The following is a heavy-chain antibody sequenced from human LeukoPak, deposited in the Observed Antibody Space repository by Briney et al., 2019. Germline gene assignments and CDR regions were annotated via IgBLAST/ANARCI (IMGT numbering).Heavy chain of an antibody. Sequence: SETLSLTCAVYGGSFSGYYWSWIRQPPGKGLEWIGEINHSGSTNYNPSLKSRVTISVDTSKNQFSLKLSSVTAADTAVYYCARGRAGRPLGYWGQGTLVTISS. CDR1: GGSFSGYY. J-gene: IGHJ4*02. CDR3: ARGRAGRPLGY. D-gene: IGHD3-16*01. CDR2: INHSGST. V-gene: IGHV4-34*01.